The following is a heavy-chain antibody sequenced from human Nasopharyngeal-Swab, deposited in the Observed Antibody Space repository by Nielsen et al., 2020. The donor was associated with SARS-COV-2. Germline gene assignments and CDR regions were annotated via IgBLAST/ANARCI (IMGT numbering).Heavy chain of an antibody. CDR1: GFPLSHYY. V-gene: IGHV3-7*04. CDR3: ARESVVTGMDDATDV. Sequence: GESLTISCAASGFPLSHYYMTWVRQPPGKGLEWVSNIKQDGREQFYADSVKGRFTISRDNAKNSLFLQMDSLRVDDTAVYYCARESVVTGMDDATDVWGQGTMVIVS. CDR2: IKQDGREQ. J-gene: IGHJ3*01. D-gene: IGHD2-21*02.